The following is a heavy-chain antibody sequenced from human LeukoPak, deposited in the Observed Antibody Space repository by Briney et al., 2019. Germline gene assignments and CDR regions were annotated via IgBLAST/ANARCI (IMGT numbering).Heavy chain of an antibody. Sequence: SETLSLTCAVYGGSFSGYYWSCIRQPPGEGLEWIGEINHSGNTNYNPSLTSRVTLSVDTSTNQFSLKTSSVTAADTAVYYCARGLKNGSGSYYRLSQASVGPEFDPGGQGTLVTVSS. J-gene: IGHJ5*02. CDR1: GGSFSGYY. D-gene: IGHD3-10*01. CDR2: INHSGNT. V-gene: IGHV4-34*01. CDR3: ARGLKNGSGSYYRLSQASVGPEFDP.